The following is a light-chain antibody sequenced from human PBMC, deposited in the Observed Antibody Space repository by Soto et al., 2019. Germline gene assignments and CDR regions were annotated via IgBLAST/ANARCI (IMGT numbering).Light chain of an antibody. V-gene: IGLV4-60*02. CDR3: ETWDSNTHV. CDR2: PEGSGSY. Sequence: QPVLTQSSSASASLGSSVKLTCTLSSGHSSYIIAWHQQQPGKAPRYLMKPEGSGSYNKGSGVPDRFSGSSSGADRYLTISNLQVEDEADYYCETWDSNTHVFGGGTKLTVL. J-gene: IGLJ3*02. CDR1: SGHSSYI.